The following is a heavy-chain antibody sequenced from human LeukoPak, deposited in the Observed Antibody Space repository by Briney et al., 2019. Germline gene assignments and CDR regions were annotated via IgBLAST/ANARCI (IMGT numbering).Heavy chain of an antibody. CDR3: ATSIAVAGNTFDY. D-gene: IGHD6-19*01. V-gene: IGHV3-33*08. Sequence: GGSLRLSCAASGFTFSSYAIHWVRQAPGKGLEWVAVIWYDGSNKYYADSVKGRFTISRDNSKNTLYLQMNSLRAEDTAVYYCATSIAVAGNTFDYWGQGTLVTVSS. CDR1: GFTFSSYA. J-gene: IGHJ4*02. CDR2: IWYDGSNK.